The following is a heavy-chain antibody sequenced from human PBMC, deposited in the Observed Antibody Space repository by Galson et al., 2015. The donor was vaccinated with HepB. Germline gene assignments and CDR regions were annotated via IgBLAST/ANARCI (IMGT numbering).Heavy chain of an antibody. D-gene: IGHD6-19*01. Sequence: SVKVSCKASGYTFTSYHMHWVRQAPGQGLEWMGMINPSGGSTSYAQRFQGRGTMTRDTSTSTVYMELSSLRSEDTAVYYCARDTSSSGWLGGLPDYWGQGTLVTVSS. CDR2: INPSGGST. CDR3: ARDTSSSGWLGGLPDY. V-gene: IGHV1-46*01. J-gene: IGHJ4*02. CDR1: GYTFTSYH.